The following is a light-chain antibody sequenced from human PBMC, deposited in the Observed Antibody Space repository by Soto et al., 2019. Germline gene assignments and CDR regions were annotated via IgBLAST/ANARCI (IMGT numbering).Light chain of an antibody. J-gene: IGKJ1*01. V-gene: IGKV1-5*01. CDR1: QSIGDS. CDR2: DVS. Sequence: IQMPQSPSTLSASVGDRVTITCRASQSIGDSLAWYQQKPGKAPYLLISDVSSLERGVPSRFSGSGSGTEFTLTISSMQPDDFATFYCQQYNGYSRTFGQGTKVDIK. CDR3: QQYNGYSRT.